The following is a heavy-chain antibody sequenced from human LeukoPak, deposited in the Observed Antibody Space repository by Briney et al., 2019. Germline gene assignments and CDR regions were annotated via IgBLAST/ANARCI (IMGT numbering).Heavy chain of an antibody. CDR2: IYHSGST. V-gene: IGHV4-30-2*01. J-gene: IGHJ3*02. D-gene: IGHD4-17*01. CDR3: ARVDYGDGAFGI. CDR1: GGSISSGGYS. Sequence: SETLSLTCAVSGGSISSGGYSWSWIRQPPGKGLEWIGYIYHSGSTYYNPSLKSRVTISVDRSKNHFSLKLSSVTAADTAIYYCARVDYGDGAFGIWGQGTMVTVSS.